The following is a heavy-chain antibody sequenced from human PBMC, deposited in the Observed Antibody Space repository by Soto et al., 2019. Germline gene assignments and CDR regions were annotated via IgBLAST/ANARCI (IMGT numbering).Heavy chain of an antibody. D-gene: IGHD6-13*01. V-gene: IGHV4-59*08. CDR3: ARGSTGYSSSWYRY. CDR1: GGSISRHN. CDR2: IYYSGST. J-gene: IGHJ4*02. Sequence: PLQTVTLTSTDCGGSISRHNRGWIRQPPGKGLEWIGYIYYSGSTNYNPSLKSRVTISVDTSKNQFSLKLSSVTAADTVVYYCARGSTGYSSSWYRYWGQGTLVTVSS.